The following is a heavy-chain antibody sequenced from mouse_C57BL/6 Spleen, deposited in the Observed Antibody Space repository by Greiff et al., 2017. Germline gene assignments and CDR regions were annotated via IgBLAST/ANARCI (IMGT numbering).Heavy chain of an antibody. CDR1: GYTFTSYW. D-gene: IGHD1-1*01. V-gene: IGHV1-5*01. CDR2: IYPGNSDT. Sequence: VQLQQSGTVLARPGASVKMSCKTSGYTFTSYWMHWVKQRPGQGLEWIGAIYPGNSDTSYNQKFKGKAKLTAVTSASTAYMELSSLTKEYSAVYYCTRCGSPLRDYGYFDVWGTGTTVTVSS. J-gene: IGHJ1*03. CDR3: TRCGSPLRDYGYFDV.